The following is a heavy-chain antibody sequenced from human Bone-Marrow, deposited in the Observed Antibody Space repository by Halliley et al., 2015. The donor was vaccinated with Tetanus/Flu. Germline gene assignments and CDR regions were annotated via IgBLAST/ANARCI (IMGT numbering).Heavy chain of an antibody. CDR3: ARSLSAAGHYFDY. D-gene: IGHD6-25*01. CDR2: IDTSGST. J-gene: IGHJ4*02. Sequence: LICYIDTSGSTNSSPSLKSRVSISVDTSKDQFSLNLNSVTAADPAVYYCARSLSAAGHYFDYWGQGALVTVSS. V-gene: IGHV4-4*08.